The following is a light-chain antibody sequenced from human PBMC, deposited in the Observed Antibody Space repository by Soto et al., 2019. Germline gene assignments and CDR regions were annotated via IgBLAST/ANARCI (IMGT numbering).Light chain of an antibody. J-gene: IGKJ4*01. CDR3: QKYNSAPLT. CDR2: ATS. Sequence: GDRVTITCRASQGIAPYLAWFQQKPGKVPKLLIYATSTLQSGVPSRFSVSGSGTDFTLTINSLQPEDVGTYYCQKYNSAPLTFGGGTKVEIK. CDR1: QGIAPY. V-gene: IGKV1-27*01.